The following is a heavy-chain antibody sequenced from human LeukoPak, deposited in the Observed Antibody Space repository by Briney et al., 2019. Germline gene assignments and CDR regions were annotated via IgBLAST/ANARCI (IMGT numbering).Heavy chain of an antibody. Sequence: SETLSLTCTVSGGSVSSGSYYWSWIRQPPGKGLEWIGYFYYSGSTNYNPSLESRVTISVDTSKNQFSLKLSSVTAADTAVYYCARIGFFYGSAWGQGTLVTVSS. D-gene: IGHD3-10*01. V-gene: IGHV4-61*01. CDR2: FYYSGST. CDR1: GGSVSSGSYY. CDR3: ARIGFFYGSA. J-gene: IGHJ4*02.